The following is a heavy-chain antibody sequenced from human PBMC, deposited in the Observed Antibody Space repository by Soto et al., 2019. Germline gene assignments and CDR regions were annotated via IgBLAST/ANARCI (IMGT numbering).Heavy chain of an antibody. Sequence: TGGSLRLSCAASGFTFSSYSMNWVRQAPGKGLEWVSSISSSSSYIYYADSVKGRFTISRDNARNSLYLQMNSLRAEDTAVYYCARDSYYDFWSGYPLYYFDYWGQGTLVTVSS. CDR3: ARDSYYDFWSGYPLYYFDY. CDR1: GFTFSSYS. V-gene: IGHV3-21*01. D-gene: IGHD3-3*01. CDR2: ISSSSSYI. J-gene: IGHJ4*02.